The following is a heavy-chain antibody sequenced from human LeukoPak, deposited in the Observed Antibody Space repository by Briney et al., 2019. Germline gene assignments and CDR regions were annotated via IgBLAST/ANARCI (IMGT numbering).Heavy chain of an antibody. CDR1: GFTFSNYW. CDR3: VRDLDLGGYSSFEY. CDR2: IKSDGSSL. J-gene: IGHJ4*02. V-gene: IGHV3-74*01. Sequence: PGGSLRLSCTASGFTFSNYWMHWVRQGPGKGLVWVSRIKSDGSSLTYADSVKGRFTISRDNAKNSLYLQMNTLRAEDTAVYYCVRDLDLGGYSSFEYWGQGTLVTVSS. D-gene: IGHD4-23*01.